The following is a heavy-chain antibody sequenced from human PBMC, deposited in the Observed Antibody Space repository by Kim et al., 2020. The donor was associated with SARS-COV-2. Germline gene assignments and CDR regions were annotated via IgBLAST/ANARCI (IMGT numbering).Heavy chain of an antibody. CDR1: GFTFSSYG. Sequence: GGSLRLSCAASGFTFSSYGMHWVRQAPGKGLEWVAVISYDGSNKYYADSVKGRFTISRDNSKNTLYLQMNSLRAEDTAVYYCASTGHFDYWGQGTLVTVSS. CDR2: ISYDGSNK. J-gene: IGHJ4*02. V-gene: IGHV3-30*03. CDR3: ASTGHFDY.